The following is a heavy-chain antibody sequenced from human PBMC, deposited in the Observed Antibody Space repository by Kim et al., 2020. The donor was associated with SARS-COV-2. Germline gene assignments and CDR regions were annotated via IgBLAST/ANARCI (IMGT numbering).Heavy chain of an antibody. D-gene: IGHD6-19*01. CDR2: INHSGST. J-gene: IGHJ4*02. CDR3: ARGKTVAGPYFDY. V-gene: IGHV4-34*01. CDR1: GGSFSGYY. Sequence: SETLSLTCAVYGGSFSGYYWSWIRQPPGKGLEWIGEINHSGSTNYNPSLKSRVTISVDTSKNQFSLKLSSVTAADTAVYYCARGKTVAGPYFDYWGQGTLVTVSS.